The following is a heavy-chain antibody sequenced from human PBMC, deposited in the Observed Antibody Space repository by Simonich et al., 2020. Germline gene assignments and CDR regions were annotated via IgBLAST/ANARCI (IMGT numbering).Heavy chain of an antibody. J-gene: IGHJ2*01. CDR2: INQDDSEK. V-gene: IGHV3-7*01. CDR1: GFNFSSYW. Sequence: EVKLVESVGGLVQPGGSLGRSCAASGFNFSSYWMSWDSQVRGKGLGGGANINQDDSEKKYVDSVTGRFTISRDNAKNSLYLQMNSLRAEDTAVYYCAREYSSSADPYWYFDLWGRGTLVTVSS. D-gene: IGHD6-6*01. CDR3: AREYSSSADPYWYFDL.